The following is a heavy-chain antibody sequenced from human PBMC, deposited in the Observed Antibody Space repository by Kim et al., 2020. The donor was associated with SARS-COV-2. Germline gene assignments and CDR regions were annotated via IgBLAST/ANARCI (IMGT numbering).Heavy chain of an antibody. Sequence: GGSLRLSCAASGFPFSSYAMHWVRQAPGKGLEYVSAISDDGTRTYYAESVRGRFTISRDNSKSTLSLQMNSLRGDDTAIYFCVKNCGGDCYSNFWGLGTL. CDR3: VKNCGGDCYSNF. J-gene: IGHJ4*02. V-gene: IGHV3-64D*09. CDR2: ISDDGTRT. D-gene: IGHD2-21*01. CDR1: GFPFSSYA.